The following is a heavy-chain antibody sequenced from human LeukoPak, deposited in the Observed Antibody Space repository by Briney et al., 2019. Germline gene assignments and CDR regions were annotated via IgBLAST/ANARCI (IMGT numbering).Heavy chain of an antibody. CDR3: SRGGTTSSIGWFDP. D-gene: IGHD3-16*01. J-gene: IGHJ5*02. CDR1: GASIRSSTHY. Sequence: SETLSLTCSVSGASIRSSTHYWAWLRQAPGTGLEWVGSIFYSGDTYYNPSLRSRLTIAVDTSKNLFSLNLASVTASDTGTYFCSRGGTTSSIGWFDPWGQGSPVIVSS. V-gene: IGHV4-39*02. CDR2: IFYSGDT.